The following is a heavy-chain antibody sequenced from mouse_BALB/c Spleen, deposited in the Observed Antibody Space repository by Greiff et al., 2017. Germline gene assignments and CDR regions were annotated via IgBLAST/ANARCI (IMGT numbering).Heavy chain of an antibody. CDR3: AREADIYYGNYAFAY. D-gene: IGHD2-1*01. J-gene: IGHJ3*01. V-gene: IGHV5-17*02. CDR2: ISSGSSTI. CDR1: GFTFSSFG. Sequence: EVQLVESGGGLVQPGGSRKLSCAASGFTFSSFGMHWVRQAPEKGLEWVAYISSGSSTIYYADTVKGRFTISRDNPKNTLFLQMTSLRSEDTAMYYCAREADIYYGNYAFAYWGQGTLVTVSA.